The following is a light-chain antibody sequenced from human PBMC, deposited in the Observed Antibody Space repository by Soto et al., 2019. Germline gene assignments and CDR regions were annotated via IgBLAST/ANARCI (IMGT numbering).Light chain of an antibody. J-gene: IGLJ3*02. Sequence: SYVLSQPPSVSVAPGQTARITCGGNNIGTKSVHWYQQKPGQAPVLVVFNDSDRPSGIPERFSGSNSGDTATTATLTISRVEAGDEADYYCQVWVSSSEWVFGGGTQLTVL. V-gene: IGLV3-21*02. CDR2: NDS. CDR3: QVWVSSSEWV. CDR1: NIGTKS.